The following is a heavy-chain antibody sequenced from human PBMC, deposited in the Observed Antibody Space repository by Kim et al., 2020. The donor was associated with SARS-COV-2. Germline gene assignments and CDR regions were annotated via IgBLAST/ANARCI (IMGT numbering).Heavy chain of an antibody. CDR3: ARRPFISGWFYFDY. V-gene: IGHV3-74*01. CDR2: INCDGSTI. CDR1: GFTFGSYG. D-gene: IGHD6-19*01. Sequence: GGSLRLSCAASGFTFGSYGMHWVRQAPGKGLVWVSRINCDGSTISYADSVKGRFTISRDNAKNPLYLQLTSLRPEATPVYYCARRPFISGWFYFDY. J-gene: IGHJ4*01.